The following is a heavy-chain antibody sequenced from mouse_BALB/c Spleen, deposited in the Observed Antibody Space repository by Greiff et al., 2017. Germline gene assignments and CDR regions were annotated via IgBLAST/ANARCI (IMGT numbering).Heavy chain of an antibody. CDR1: GYTFTDYY. J-gene: IGHJ2*01. CDR3: ARERVSY. CDR2: IYPGSGNT. V-gene: IGHV1-77*01. Sequence: QVQLQQSGAELARPGASVKLSCKASGYTFTDYYINWVKQRTGQGLEWIGEIYPGSGNTYYNEKFKGKATLTADKSSSTAYMQLSSLTSEDSAVYFCARERVSYWGQGTTLTVSS. D-gene: IGHD2-12*01.